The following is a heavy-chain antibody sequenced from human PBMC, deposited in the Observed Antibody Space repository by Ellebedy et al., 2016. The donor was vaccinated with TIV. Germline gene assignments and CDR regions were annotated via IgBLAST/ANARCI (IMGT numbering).Heavy chain of an antibody. CDR2: MNPNSGNT. CDR3: ARGYYYDSSGYTTGSLEYYFDY. CDR1: GYNFTSYD. V-gene: IGHV1-8*01. Sequence: AASVKVSCKASGYNFTSYDINWVRQATGKGLEWMGWMNPNSGNTGYAQKFQGRVTMTRNTSIRTAYMALRSLRSEDTAVYYCARGYYYDSSGYTTGSLEYYFDYWGQGTLVTVSS. D-gene: IGHD3-22*01. J-gene: IGHJ4*02.